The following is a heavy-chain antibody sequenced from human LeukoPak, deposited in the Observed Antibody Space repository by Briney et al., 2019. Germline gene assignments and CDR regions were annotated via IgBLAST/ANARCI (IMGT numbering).Heavy chain of an antibody. CDR3: ARTMVRGVIISYYMDV. V-gene: IGHV4-59*08. CDR2: IYYSGST. D-gene: IGHD3-10*01. CDR1: GGSISTYY. J-gene: IGHJ6*03. Sequence: SETLSLTCTVSGGSISTYYWSWIRQPPGKGLEWIGYIYYSGSTSYNPSLKSRVTISVDTSKNQFSLKLSSVTAADTAVYYCARTMVRGVIISYYMDVWGKGTTVTVSS.